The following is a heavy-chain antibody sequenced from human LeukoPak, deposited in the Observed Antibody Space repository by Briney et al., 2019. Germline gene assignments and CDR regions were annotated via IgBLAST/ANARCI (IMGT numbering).Heavy chain of an antibody. D-gene: IGHD3-10*01. CDR1: GGSISSGDYY. Sequence: SETLSLTCTVSGGSISSGDYYWSWIRQPPGKGLEWIGYIYYSGSTYYNPSLKSRVTISVDTSKNQFSLKLSSVTAAGTAVYYCARDQITMVRGAPRRDAFDLWGQGTMVTVSS. J-gene: IGHJ3*01. CDR3: ARDQITMVRGAPRRDAFDL. CDR2: IYYSGST. V-gene: IGHV4-30-4*01.